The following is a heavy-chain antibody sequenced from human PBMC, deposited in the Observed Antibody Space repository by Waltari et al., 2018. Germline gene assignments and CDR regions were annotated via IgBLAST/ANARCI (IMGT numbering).Heavy chain of an antibody. Sequence: QVQLVESGGGVVQPGRSLRLSCAASGFTFSSYGMHWVRQAPGKGLEWVAVISYDGSNKYYADSVKGRFTISRDNSKNTLYLQMNSLRAEDTAVYYCAKDQTDGDYWYFDLWGRGTLVTVSS. J-gene: IGHJ2*01. CDR1: GFTFSSYG. CDR2: ISYDGSNK. D-gene: IGHD4-17*01. CDR3: AKDQTDGDYWYFDL. V-gene: IGHV3-30*18.